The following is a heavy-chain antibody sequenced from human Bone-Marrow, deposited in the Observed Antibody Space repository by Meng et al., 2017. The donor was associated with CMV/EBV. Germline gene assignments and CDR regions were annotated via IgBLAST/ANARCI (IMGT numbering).Heavy chain of an antibody. CDR3: ARERFLVPAASPDYYYYGMVV. V-gene: IGHV1-2*02. CDR1: GYTFTGYY. D-gene: IGHD2-2*01. Sequence: ASVKVSCKASGYTFTGYYMHWVRQAPGQGLEWMGWINPDSGGTNYAQKFQDRVTMTSDTSIRTAYMELSRLRSDDTALYYCARERFLVPAASPDYYYYGMVVWGQGTTVTVSS. J-gene: IGHJ6*02. CDR2: INPDSGGT.